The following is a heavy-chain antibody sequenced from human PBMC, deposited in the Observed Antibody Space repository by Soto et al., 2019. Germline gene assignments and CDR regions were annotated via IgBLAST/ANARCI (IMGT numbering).Heavy chain of an antibody. CDR2: IYNSGST. CDR1: GGSISSYY. V-gene: IGHV4-59*08. CDR3: ASLGYHYGSGSYPLDY. J-gene: IGHJ4*02. D-gene: IGHD3-10*01. Sequence: QVQLQESGPGLVKPSETLSLTCTVSGGSISSYYWTWIRQPPGKGLEWIGFIYNSGSTHYNPFLRSRVTISVVTSKNQFSLKLRSVTAADTAVYYCASLGYHYGSGSYPLDYWGQGTLVTVSS.